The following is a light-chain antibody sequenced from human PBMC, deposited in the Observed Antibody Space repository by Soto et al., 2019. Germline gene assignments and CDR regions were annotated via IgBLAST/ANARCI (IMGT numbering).Light chain of an antibody. CDR1: SSDIGSYNH. V-gene: IGLV2-14*01. J-gene: IGLJ1*01. CDR3: IAYTGSSTSYV. Sequence: QSVLTQPASVSGYPGQSITISCSGTSSDIGSYNHVAWFQQFPGKSPKLTIYEVSSRPSGVSSRFSGSKSGNTASLTISGLQAEDEADYYCIAYTGSSTSYVFGSGTKVTVL. CDR2: EVS.